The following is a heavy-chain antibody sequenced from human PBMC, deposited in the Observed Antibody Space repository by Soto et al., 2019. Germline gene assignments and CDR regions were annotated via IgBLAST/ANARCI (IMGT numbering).Heavy chain of an antibody. Sequence: TLSLTCTVSGGSISSGGYYWSWIRQHPGKSLEWIGYIYYSGSTYYNPSLKSRVTISVDTSKNQFSLKLSSVTAADTAVYYCARWRIAARLYGMDVWGQGTTVTVSS. CDR2: IYYSGST. J-gene: IGHJ6*02. V-gene: IGHV4-31*03. D-gene: IGHD6-6*01. CDR1: GGSISSGGYY. CDR3: ARWRIAARLYGMDV.